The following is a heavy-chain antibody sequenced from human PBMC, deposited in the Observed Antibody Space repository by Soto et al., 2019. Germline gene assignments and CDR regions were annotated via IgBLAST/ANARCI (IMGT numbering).Heavy chain of an antibody. J-gene: IGHJ5*02. CDR3: ARAHGTSWYNWFDP. CDR1: GGNFTNFG. V-gene: IGHV1-69*01. CDR2: IIPLFGTT. D-gene: IGHD1-26*01. Sequence: QVQLEQSGAELKKPGSSVKVSCKASGGNFTNFGISWVRQAPGQGLEWMGGIIPLFGTTNYAHKFRGRVTVTADESTSTVYMELNSLRSEDTAMSYCARAHGTSWYNWFDPWGQGTLVTVSS.